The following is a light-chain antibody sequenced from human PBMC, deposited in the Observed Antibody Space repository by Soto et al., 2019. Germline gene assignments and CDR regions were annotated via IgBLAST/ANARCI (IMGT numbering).Light chain of an antibody. CDR1: QSVSSN. J-gene: IGKJ1*01. CDR2: GAS. V-gene: IGKV3-15*01. Sequence: EIVMTQSPATLSVSPGESATLSCRASQSVSSNLAWYQQKPGQAPRLLIYGASTRATGLPARFSGSGSGTEFTLTISSLQSEDFAVYSCQHYNYWPPPTFGQGTKVVIK. CDR3: QHYNYWPPPT.